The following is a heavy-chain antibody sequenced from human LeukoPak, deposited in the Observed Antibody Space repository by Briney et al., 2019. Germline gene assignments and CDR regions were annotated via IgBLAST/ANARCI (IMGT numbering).Heavy chain of an antibody. CDR2: IYTSGST. CDR3: ARSGYSYVFDY. V-gene: IGHV4-4*07. Sequence: SETLSLTCTVSGGSISSYYWSWIRQPAGKGLEWIGRIYTSGSTNYNPPLKSRVTMSVDTSKNQFCVKLSSVTAADTDVYYCARSGYSYVFDYWGQGTLVTVSS. D-gene: IGHD5-18*01. CDR1: GGSISSYY. J-gene: IGHJ4*02.